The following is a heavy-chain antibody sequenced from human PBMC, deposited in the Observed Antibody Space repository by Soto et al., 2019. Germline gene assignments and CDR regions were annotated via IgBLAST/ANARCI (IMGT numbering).Heavy chain of an antibody. CDR2: IYYSGST. CDR1: GGSISSYY. D-gene: IGHD3-10*01. J-gene: IGHJ4*02. Sequence: SETLSLTCTVSGGSISSYYWSWIRQPPGKGLEWIGYIYYSGSTDYNPSLKSRVTISVDTSKNQFSLKLSSVTAADTAVYYCARDAYGSGSYYNDYWGQGTLVTVSS. CDR3: ARDAYGSGSYYNDY. V-gene: IGHV4-59*01.